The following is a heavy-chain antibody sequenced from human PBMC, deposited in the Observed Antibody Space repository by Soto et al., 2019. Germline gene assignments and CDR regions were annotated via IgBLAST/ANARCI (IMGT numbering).Heavy chain of an antibody. CDR1: GYSFTSHY. J-gene: IGHJ4*02. V-gene: IGHV1-2*06. D-gene: IGHD2-15*01. CDR3: ARDSSIVVDGGSCQDY. Sequence: ASVKVSCKAIGYSFTSHYMHWVRQAPGQELGWMGRINPNSGGTNYAQKFQGRVTMTSDTSTSTVYMELSSLRSDDTAVYYCARDSSIVVDGGSCQDYWGQGTQVTVSS. CDR2: INPNSGGT.